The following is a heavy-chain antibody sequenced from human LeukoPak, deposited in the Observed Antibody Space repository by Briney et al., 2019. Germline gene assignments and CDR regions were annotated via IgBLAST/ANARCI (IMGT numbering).Heavy chain of an antibody. J-gene: IGHJ3*02. CDR1: GFTVTNNY. Sequence: GGSLRLSCAASGFTVTNNYMSWVRQAPGKGLEWVSVIYSGDSTYYADSVKGRFTISRDNSKNTLYLQMNSLRVEDTAVYYCASDSSSVFDDAFDIWGQGALVTVSS. V-gene: IGHV3-53*01. CDR2: IYSGDST. CDR3: ASDSSSVFDDAFDI. D-gene: IGHD6-6*01.